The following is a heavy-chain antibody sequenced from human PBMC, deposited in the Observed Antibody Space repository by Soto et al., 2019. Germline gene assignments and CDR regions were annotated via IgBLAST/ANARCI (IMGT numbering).Heavy chain of an antibody. J-gene: IGHJ6*02. Sequence: QVQLVQSGAEVKKPGSSVKVSCKASGGTFSSYAISWVRQAPGQGLEWMGGIIPIFGTANYAQKFQGRVTITADESTSXXYXEXXSLRSEDTAVYYCARDGCSGGSCYSNDCYYYGMDVWGQGTTVTVSS. D-gene: IGHD2-15*01. CDR3: ARDGCSGGSCYSNDCYYYGMDV. CDR1: GGTFSSYA. V-gene: IGHV1-69*12. CDR2: IIPIFGTA.